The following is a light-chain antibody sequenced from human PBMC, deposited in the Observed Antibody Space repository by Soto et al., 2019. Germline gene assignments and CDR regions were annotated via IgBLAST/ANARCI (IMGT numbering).Light chain of an antibody. CDR3: MQALQTPAT. J-gene: IGKJ1*01. CDR2: LGS. Sequence: DIVMTQSPLSLPVTPGEPASISCRSSQSLLLSNGYNYLDWYLQKPGQSPQLLIYLGSNRASGVPDRFSGSGSGTDFTLKISRVEAEDVGVYYCMQALQTPATFGQGTKVEIK. CDR1: QSLLLSNGYNY. V-gene: IGKV2-28*01.